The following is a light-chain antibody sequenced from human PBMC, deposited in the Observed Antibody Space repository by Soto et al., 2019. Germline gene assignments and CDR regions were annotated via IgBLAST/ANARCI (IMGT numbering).Light chain of an antibody. CDR3: QQANNFPYT. Sequence: DILMTQSPSSVSASVGDRVTITCRASQDINSWLAWYQQKPGKASKLLIYATSSLQSGVPSRFSGSGSGTYFPLTISSLQPEDFATYFCQQANNFPYTFGQGTKVEIK. J-gene: IGKJ2*01. CDR2: ATS. CDR1: QDINSW. V-gene: IGKV1-12*01.